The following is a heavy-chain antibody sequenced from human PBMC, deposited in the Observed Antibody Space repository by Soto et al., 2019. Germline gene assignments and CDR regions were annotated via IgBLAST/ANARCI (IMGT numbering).Heavy chain of an antibody. CDR2: INAGNGNT. CDR3: ARAPGGPGIAEY. D-gene: IGHD6-13*01. J-gene: IGHJ4*02. V-gene: IGHV1-3*01. Sequence: ASVKVSCKASGYTFTSYAMHWVRQAPGQRLEWMGWINAGNGNTKYSQKFQGRVTITRDTSASTAYMELSSLRSEDTAVYYCARAPGGPGIAEYWGQGTLVTVSS. CDR1: GYTFTSYA.